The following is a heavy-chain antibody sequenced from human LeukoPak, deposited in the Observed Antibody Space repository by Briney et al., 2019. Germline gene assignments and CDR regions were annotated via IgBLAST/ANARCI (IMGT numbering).Heavy chain of an antibody. CDR1: GFSFSSFW. J-gene: IGHJ3*01. V-gene: IGHV3-7*01. D-gene: IGHD1-14*01. Sequence: GGSLRLSCVDSGFSFSSFWMRWVRQAPGGGLEWVATIVQDGRHKSHLDSVKGRFTPATDNTKNSLYLQMNSQMTEDTAVYYCARESDHSVSQVDFDLWGQGTMVTVSS. CDR3: ARESDHSVSQVDFDL. CDR2: IVQDGRHK.